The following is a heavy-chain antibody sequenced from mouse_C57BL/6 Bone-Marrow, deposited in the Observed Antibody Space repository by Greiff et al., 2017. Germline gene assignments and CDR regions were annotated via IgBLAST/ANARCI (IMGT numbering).Heavy chain of an antibody. CDR3: ARSTYYGSPAWFAY. V-gene: IGHV1-81*01. J-gene: IGHJ3*01. CDR1: GYTFTSYG. Sequence: VQLQQSGAELARPGASVKLSCKASGYTFTSYGISWVKQRTGQGLEWIGEIYPRSGNTYYNEKFKGKDTLTADKSSSTAYMELRSLTSEDSAVYFCARSTYYGSPAWFAYWGQGTLVTVSA. D-gene: IGHD1-1*01. CDR2: IYPRSGNT.